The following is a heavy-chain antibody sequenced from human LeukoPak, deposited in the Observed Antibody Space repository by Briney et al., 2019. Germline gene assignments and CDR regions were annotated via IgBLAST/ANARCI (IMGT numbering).Heavy chain of an antibody. CDR3: ARDADSSGWHDAFDI. CDR1: SYSLTSYG. CDR2: ISAYNGNT. J-gene: IGHJ3*02. D-gene: IGHD6-19*01. Sequence: PSVKLSCNASSYSLTSYGISWARQTPGQGRESMCGISAYNGNTNNAQKLQGRVTMTTDTSTSTAYMELRSLRSDDTAVYYCARDADSSGWHDAFDIWGQGTMVTVSS. V-gene: IGHV1-18*01.